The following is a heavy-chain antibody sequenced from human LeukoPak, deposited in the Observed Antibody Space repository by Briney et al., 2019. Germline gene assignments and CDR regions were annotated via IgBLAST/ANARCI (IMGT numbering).Heavy chain of an antibody. CDR3: TTDPRY. CDR1: GLGRSFKETW. CDR2: IKGKPDGGAI. J-gene: IGHJ4*02. Sequence: GGSLRLSCSASGLGRSFKETWMSWVRRAPGQGLEWIGRIKGKPDGGAIDYIAPVRGRFSISRDDSKNLVFLQMDSLKIEDTAVYYCTTDPRYWGQGTMVTVSS. V-gene: IGHV3-15*01.